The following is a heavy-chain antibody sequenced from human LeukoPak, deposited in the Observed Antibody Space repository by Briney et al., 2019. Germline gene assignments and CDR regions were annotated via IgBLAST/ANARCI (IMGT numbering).Heavy chain of an antibody. D-gene: IGHD2-2*01. J-gene: IGHJ4*02. CDR3: AKAGMIVVVPAASYYFDY. CDR1: GFSLSSSS. CDR2: ISGSGGST. V-gene: IGHV3-23*01. Sequence: GGSLRLSCAASGFSLSSSSMSWVRQAPGKGLEWVSAISGSGGSTYYADSVKGRFTISRDNSKNTLYLQMNSLRAEDTAVYYCAKAGMIVVVPAASYYFDYWGQGTLVTVSS.